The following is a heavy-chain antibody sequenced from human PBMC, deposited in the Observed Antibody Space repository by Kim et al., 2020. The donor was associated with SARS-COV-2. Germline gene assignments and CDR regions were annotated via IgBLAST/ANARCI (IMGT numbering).Heavy chain of an antibody. CDR2: ITDSGST. V-gene: IGHV4-34*01. Sequence: SETLSLTCALSGGSFSGFHWTWIRQTPGKGLEWIGDITDSGSTKSNPSLKSRVTISVDMSKMQFSLMLRTVTAADAGMFYCSRGGYTYGPSYGLDVWGQG. D-gene: IGHD5-18*01. J-gene: IGHJ6*02. CDR1: GGSFSGFH. CDR3: SRGGYTYGPSYGLDV.